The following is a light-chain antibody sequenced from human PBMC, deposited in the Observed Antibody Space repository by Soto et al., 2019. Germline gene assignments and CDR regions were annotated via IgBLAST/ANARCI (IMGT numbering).Light chain of an antibody. CDR3: GSYARV. CDR2: DVS. V-gene: IGLV2-11*01. CDR1: SSDVGADNY. J-gene: IGLJ2*01. Sequence: QSALTQPRSVSGSPGQSVTISCTGTSSDVGADNYVSWYQQYTGKAPKLMIYDVSKRPSGVPDRFSGSKSGNTAFLTFSGLQAEEEADYYCGSYARVFGGGTKVTVL.